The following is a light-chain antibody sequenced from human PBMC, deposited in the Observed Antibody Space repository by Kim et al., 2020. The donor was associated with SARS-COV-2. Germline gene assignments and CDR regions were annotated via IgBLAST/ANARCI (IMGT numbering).Light chain of an antibody. J-gene: IGLJ3*02. Sequence: SYELTQPTSVSEAPGRTATITCGGNNIGSKTVHWYQQKSGQAPVLVIYSDNDRPSGIPERFSGSNSGNTATLTISRVEAGDEADYYCQVWDSSTDHYWVFGGGTQLTVL. V-gene: IGLV3-21*04. CDR1: NIGSKT. CDR2: SDN. CDR3: QVWDSSTDHYWV.